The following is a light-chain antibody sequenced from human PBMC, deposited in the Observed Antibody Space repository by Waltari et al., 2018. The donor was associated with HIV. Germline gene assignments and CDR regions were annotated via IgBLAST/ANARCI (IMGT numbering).Light chain of an antibody. V-gene: IGLV3-21*04. J-gene: IGLJ3*02. CDR2: DAG. CDR3: QVWDSGSDHQV. Sequence: SYVLTQPPSVSVTPGKTARITCEGNNIGSKSVNWYQQKTGQAPVLVMYDAGDRPSGIPERFSASNSGNTATLTISRVEAGDEADYYCQVWDSGSDHQVFGGGTKLTVL. CDR1: NIGSKS.